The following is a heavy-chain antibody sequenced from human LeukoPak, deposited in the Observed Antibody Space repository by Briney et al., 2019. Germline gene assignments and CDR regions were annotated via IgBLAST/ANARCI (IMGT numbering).Heavy chain of an antibody. V-gene: IGHV1-2*02. D-gene: IGHD3-10*01. CDR3: ARDPSSGSPHNWFDP. Sequence: ASVKVSCKASGYTFTGYYMHWVRQAPGQGLEWMGWINPNSGGTNYAQKFQGRVTMTRDTSISTAYMELSGLRSDDTAVYYCARDPSSGSPHNWFDPWGQGTLVTVSS. CDR2: INPNSGGT. J-gene: IGHJ5*02. CDR1: GYTFTGYY.